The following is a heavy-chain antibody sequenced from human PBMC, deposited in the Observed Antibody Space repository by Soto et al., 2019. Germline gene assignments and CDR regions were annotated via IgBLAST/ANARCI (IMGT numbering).Heavy chain of an antibody. D-gene: IGHD3-22*01. CDR3: STRAYDTNGYYRFDP. V-gene: IGHV6-1*01. CDR2: TYYRSKWYY. J-gene: IGHJ5*01. Sequence: PLQTLSLTCAITGDSVSSNSAGWSWVRQSPSRGLEWLGRTYYRSKWYYEYAVSVRGRITINPDTSKNQYSLQLNSVTPEDTAMYYCSTRAYDTNGYYRFDPWGQGTLVTVSS. CDR1: GDSVSSNSAG.